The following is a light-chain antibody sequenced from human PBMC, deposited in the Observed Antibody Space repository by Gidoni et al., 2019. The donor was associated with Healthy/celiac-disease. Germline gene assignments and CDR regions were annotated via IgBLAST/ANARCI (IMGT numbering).Light chain of an antibody. J-gene: IGKJ4*01. CDR3: MQALQTLT. CDR2: LGT. CDR1: QSLLYSNGYNH. Sequence: ILMSMSPLSLPVTPGELSSISCRSSQSLLYSNGYNHLDWYLQKPWQSPRLLIYLGTNRASGVADRFSGSGSGTEVTLKISIVEAEDVGVYYCMQALQTLTFGGGTKVEIK. V-gene: IGKV2-28*01.